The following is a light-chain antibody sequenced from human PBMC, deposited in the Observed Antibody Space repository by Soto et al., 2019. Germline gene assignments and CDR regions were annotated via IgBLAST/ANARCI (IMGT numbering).Light chain of an antibody. V-gene: IGKV1-27*01. CDR3: PHCKSPPFT. CDR1: QGISNF. Sequence: DIEMTQSPSSLSAFVGDRVTITCRASQGISNFLAWYQQKPGKVPTLLIYAASTLQSGVPSRFSGSGSGTDFTLNISCLQTADVGTYYCPHCKSPPFTFGGGTKVEIK. CDR2: AAS. J-gene: IGKJ4*01.